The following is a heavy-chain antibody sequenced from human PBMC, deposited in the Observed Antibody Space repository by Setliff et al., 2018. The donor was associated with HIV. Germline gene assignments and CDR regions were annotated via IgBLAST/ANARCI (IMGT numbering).Heavy chain of an antibody. D-gene: IGHD6-19*01. CDR3: ARDRQPLSSSGWGSHMDV. V-gene: IGHV3-30*04. CDR1: GFTFSNYA. Sequence: GGSLRLSCAVSGFTFSNYAMHWVRQASGKGLEWVAVISYDGNYKYYSDSVKGRFTISRDNSKNTLYLQMDSLRPKDTAVYFCARDRQPLSSSGWGSHMDVWGQGTTVTVSS. J-gene: IGHJ6*02. CDR2: ISYDGNYK.